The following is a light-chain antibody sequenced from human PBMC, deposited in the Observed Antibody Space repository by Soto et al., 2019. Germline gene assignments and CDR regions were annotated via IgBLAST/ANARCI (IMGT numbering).Light chain of an antibody. CDR2: GAS. J-gene: IGKJ2*01. V-gene: IGKV3-20*01. Sequence: EIVLTQSPGTLSLSPGERATLSCRASQSVNSNYLAWYQQKPGQVPRPLIYGASIRAAGVPDRLSGGGSGTAFTLTISALEYDDYYCQQYGGSPHTFGQRTKLEIK. CDR3: QQYGGSPHT. CDR1: QSVNSNY.